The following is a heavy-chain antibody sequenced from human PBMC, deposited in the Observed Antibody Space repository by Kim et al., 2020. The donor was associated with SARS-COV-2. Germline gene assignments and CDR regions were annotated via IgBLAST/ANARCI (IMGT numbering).Heavy chain of an antibody. Sequence: SETLSLTCTVSGGSISSSSYYWGWIRQPPGKWLEWIGSIYYSGSTYYNPSLKSRVTISVDTSKNQFSLKLSSVTAADTAVYYCARQTYYYDHHQEAFDIWSQGTMVTVSS. CDR2: IYYSGST. J-gene: IGHJ3*02. V-gene: IGHV4-39*01. CDR1: GGSISSSSYY. D-gene: IGHD3-22*01. CDR3: ARQTYYYDHHQEAFDI.